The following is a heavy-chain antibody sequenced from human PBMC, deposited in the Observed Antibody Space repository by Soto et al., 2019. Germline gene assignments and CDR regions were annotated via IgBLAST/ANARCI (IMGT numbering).Heavy chain of an antibody. CDR1: GGSISRYY. Sequence: QVQLQESGPGLVKPSETLSLTCTVSGGSISRYYWSWVRQPAGKGLEWIGRIYTSGSTNYNPSLKSRVTMSVDTSKHQFSLKLSSVTAADTAVYYCAREGGYYDSSGYYTFQDYWGQGTLVTVSS. D-gene: IGHD3-22*01. CDR3: AREGGYYDSSGYYTFQDY. CDR2: IYTSGST. J-gene: IGHJ4*02. V-gene: IGHV4-4*07.